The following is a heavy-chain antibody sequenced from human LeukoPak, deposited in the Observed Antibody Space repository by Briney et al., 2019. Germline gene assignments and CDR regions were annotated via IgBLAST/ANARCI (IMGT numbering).Heavy chain of an antibody. V-gene: IGHV4-39*01. CDR2: IYYSGST. D-gene: IGHD3-22*01. J-gene: IGHJ3*02. CDR1: GGSISSSSNY. Sequence: NPSETLSLTCTVSGGSISSSSNYWGWIRQPPEKGLEWIGSIYYSGSTYHNPSLKSRVTISADTSKNQLSLKLSSVTAADTAVYYCASRDISMKRAFDIWGQGTMVTVSS. CDR3: ASRDISMKRAFDI.